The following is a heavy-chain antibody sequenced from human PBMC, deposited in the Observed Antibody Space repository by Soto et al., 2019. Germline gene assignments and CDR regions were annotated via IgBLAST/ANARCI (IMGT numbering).Heavy chain of an antibody. CDR2: VYYRGSS. D-gene: IGHD2-15*01. V-gene: IGHV4-31*03. CDR3: ARGNCTGDSCYFPNWFDP. CDR1: GPAISSSGYY. Sequence: QVHLQESGPGLVKPSQTLSLTCTVTGPAISSSGYYWNWIRQRPGKGLEWIGYVYYRGSSYYNPSLKSRVTISIDTSQNQFSLKLTSVTADDTAVYYCARGNCTGDSCYFPNWFDPWGQGTLVTVSS. J-gene: IGHJ5*02.